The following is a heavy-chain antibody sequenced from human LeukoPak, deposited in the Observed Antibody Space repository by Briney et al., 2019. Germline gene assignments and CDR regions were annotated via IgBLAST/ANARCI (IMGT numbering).Heavy chain of an antibody. Sequence: GASVKVSCKASGYTFTSYGISWVRQAPGQGLEWMGWISAYNGNTNYAQKLQGRVTMTTDTSTSTAYTELRSLRSDDMAVYYCVTTVVTRLDYWGQGTLVTVSS. CDR3: VTTVVTRLDY. CDR1: GYTFTSYG. D-gene: IGHD4-23*01. J-gene: IGHJ4*02. V-gene: IGHV1-18*03. CDR2: ISAYNGNT.